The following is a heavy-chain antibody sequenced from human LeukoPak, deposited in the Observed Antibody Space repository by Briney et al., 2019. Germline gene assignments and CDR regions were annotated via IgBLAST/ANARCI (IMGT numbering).Heavy chain of an antibody. J-gene: IGHJ1*01. CDR3: ARVGVVPAASEYFQH. CDR2: ISYDGSNI. D-gene: IGHD2-2*01. Sequence: GRSLRLSCAASGFTFSTYGMHWVRQAPGKGLEWVARISYDGSNIYYGDSVKGRFTISRDNSKSKLYLQMNSLRAEDTAVYYCARVGVVPAASEYFQHWGQGTLVTVSS. CDR1: GFTFSTYG. V-gene: IGHV3-30*19.